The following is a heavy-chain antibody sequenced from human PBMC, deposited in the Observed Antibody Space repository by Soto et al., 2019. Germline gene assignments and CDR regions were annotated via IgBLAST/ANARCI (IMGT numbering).Heavy chain of an antibody. CDR3: TRQSTVTWNSYFDS. Sequence: QVQLQESGPGLVKPSQTLSLTCPVSGASISSRGFYWTWIRQLSGKGLEWIGYISCSGSTNYSPSLKRRLNISIDTPDNHFSLTLASVTAADTAVYYCTRQSTVTWNSYFDSWGQGTLVTVAT. V-gene: IGHV4-31*03. CDR2: ISCSGST. D-gene: IGHD4-17*01. CDR1: GASISSRGFY. J-gene: IGHJ4*02.